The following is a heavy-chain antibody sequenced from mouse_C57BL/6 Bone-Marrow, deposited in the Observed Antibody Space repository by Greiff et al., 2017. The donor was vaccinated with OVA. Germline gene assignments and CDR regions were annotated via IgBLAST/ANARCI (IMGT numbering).Heavy chain of an antibody. J-gene: IGHJ3*01. Sequence: VQRVESGAELARPGASVKLSCKASGYTFTSYGISWVKQRTGQGLEWIGEIYPRSGNTYYNEKFKGKATLTADKSSSTAYMELRSLTSDDSAVYFCARDYGSSYWFAYWGQGTLVTVSA. CDR3: ARDYGSSYWFAY. D-gene: IGHD1-1*01. V-gene: IGHV1-81*01. CDR2: IYPRSGNT. CDR1: GYTFTSYG.